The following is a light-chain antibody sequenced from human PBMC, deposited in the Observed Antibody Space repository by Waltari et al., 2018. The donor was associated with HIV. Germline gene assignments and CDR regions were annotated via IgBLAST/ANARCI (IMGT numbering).Light chain of an antibody. CDR1: KLGDKS. V-gene: IGLV3-1*01. CDR3: QAWDSSTYV. J-gene: IGLJ1*01. Sequence: SYELTHPPSVSVSPGQTASITCSGDKLGDKSACWYQQKPGQSPVLVIYQDSKRPSGIPERFSGSNSGNTATLTISGTQAMDEADYYCQAWDSSTYVFGTGTKVTVL. CDR2: QDS.